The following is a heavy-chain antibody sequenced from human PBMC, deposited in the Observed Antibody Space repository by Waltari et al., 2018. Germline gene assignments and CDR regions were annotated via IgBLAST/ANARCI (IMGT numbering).Heavy chain of an antibody. D-gene: IGHD3-3*01. CDR2: LLGICGSI. Sequence: EVQLLESGGGLVQPGGSLRLSCAASGFTFSSYAMSWVRQAPGKVVGWFLALLGICGSIEYVYVVKGRFTISRDNSKNTLNRQMNSLRAEDTAVYYCAKDVFGVVISAFSYCGQGTLVTVSS. CDR1: GFTFSSYA. CDR3: AKDVFGVVISAFSY. J-gene: IGHJ4*02. V-gene: IGHV3-23*01.